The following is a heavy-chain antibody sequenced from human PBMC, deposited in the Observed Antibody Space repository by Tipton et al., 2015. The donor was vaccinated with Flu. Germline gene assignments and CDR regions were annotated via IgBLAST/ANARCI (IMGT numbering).Heavy chain of an antibody. J-gene: IGHJ5*02. D-gene: IGHD3-10*01. CDR3: AGVWSGAAWFDP. CDR2: MNTGERT. CDR1: GGSISSYY. Sequence: TLSLTCTVSGGSISSYYWNWIRQPAGKGLEWIGLMNTGERTDYNPSLKSRVTMSVDASKNQFSLRLGSVTAADSAVYYCAGVWSGAAWFDPWGQGTLVAVSS. V-gene: IGHV4-4*07.